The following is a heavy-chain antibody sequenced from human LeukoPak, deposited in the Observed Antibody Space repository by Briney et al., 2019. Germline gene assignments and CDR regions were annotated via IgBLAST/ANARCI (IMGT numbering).Heavy chain of an antibody. J-gene: IGHJ4*02. CDR3: ARDRGEGIVGTFDY. CDR1: GDSISNHY. Sequence: SETLSLTCTVSGDSISNHYWSWIRQPPGKGLVWIGYIFYSGNTHYNPSLKSRVTMSVDTSKSQFSLRLSSVTPADTAVYYCARDRGEGIVGTFDYWGQGTLVTVSS. D-gene: IGHD1-26*01. CDR2: IFYSGNT. V-gene: IGHV4-59*11.